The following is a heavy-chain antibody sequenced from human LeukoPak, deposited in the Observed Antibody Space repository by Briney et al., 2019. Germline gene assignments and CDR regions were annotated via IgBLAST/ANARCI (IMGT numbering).Heavy chain of an antibody. CDR2: ISGSGGST. V-gene: IGHV3-23*01. Sequence: PGGSLRLSCAASGFTFSSYAMSWVRQAPGKGLEWVSAISGSGGSTYSADSVKGRFTISRDNAKNSLYLQMNSLRAEDTAVYYCARDKPGYPDYWGQGTLVTVSS. CDR1: GFTFSSYA. D-gene: IGHD1-1*01. J-gene: IGHJ4*02. CDR3: ARDKPGYPDY.